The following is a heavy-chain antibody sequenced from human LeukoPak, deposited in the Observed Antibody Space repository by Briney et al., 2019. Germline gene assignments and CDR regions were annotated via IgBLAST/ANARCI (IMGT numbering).Heavy chain of an antibody. CDR1: GYSISSGYY. CDR2: IYHSGST. Sequence: SETLSLTCTVSGYSISSGYYWGWIRQPPGKGLEWIGSIYHSGSTYYNPSLKSRVTMSVDTSKNQFSLKLSSVTAADTAVYYCARDYGGNPWYFDLWGRSTLVTVSS. D-gene: IGHD4-23*01. V-gene: IGHV4-38-2*02. J-gene: IGHJ2*01. CDR3: ARDYGGNPWYFDL.